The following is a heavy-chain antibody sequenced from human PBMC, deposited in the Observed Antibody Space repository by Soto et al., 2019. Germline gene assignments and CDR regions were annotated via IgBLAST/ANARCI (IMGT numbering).Heavy chain of an antibody. J-gene: IGHJ4*02. D-gene: IGHD3-22*01. Sequence: PSETLSLTCTVSGGSISSYYWSWIRQPPGKGLEWTGYIYYSGSTNYNPSLKSRVTISVDTSKNQFSLKLSSVTAADTAVYYCARVFRYYYDSSGCFDYWGQGTLVTVSS. V-gene: IGHV4-59*01. CDR1: GGSISSYY. CDR3: ARVFRYYYDSSGCFDY. CDR2: IYYSGST.